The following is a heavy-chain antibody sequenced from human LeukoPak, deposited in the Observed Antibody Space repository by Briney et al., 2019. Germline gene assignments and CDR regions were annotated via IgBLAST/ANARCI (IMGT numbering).Heavy chain of an antibody. Sequence: GRSLRLSCAASGFTFSSYGMHWVRQAPGKGLEWVAVISYDGSNKYYADSVKGRFTISRDNSKNTLYLQMNSLRVEDTAVYYCYYGSGNDYWGQGTLVTVSS. V-gene: IGHV3-30*03. J-gene: IGHJ4*02. CDR2: ISYDGSNK. CDR3: YYGSGNDY. D-gene: IGHD3-10*01. CDR1: GFTFSSYG.